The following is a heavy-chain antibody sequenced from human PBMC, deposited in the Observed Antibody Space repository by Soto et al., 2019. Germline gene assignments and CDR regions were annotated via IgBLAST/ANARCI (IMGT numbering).Heavy chain of an antibody. J-gene: IGHJ6*02. CDR1: GFSLTSPGMC. CDR3: ARSIRGPRRFNGMDV. CDR2: IERDDDDK. V-gene: IGHV2-70*13. D-gene: IGHD1-20*01. Sequence: SCPTLVNPTETLTLTCTFSGFSLTSPGMCVSWIRQSPGKALEWLALIERDDDDKYYSTSLKTRLTISKDTRKNQVVLTMANMEPADTATYYCARSIRGPRRFNGMDVWGQGTTVTVSS.